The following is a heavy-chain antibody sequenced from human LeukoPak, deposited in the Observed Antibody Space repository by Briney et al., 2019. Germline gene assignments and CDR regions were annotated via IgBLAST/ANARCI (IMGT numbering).Heavy chain of an antibody. CDR2: INHSGST. D-gene: IGHD6-19*01. Sequence: SETLSLTCAVYGGSFSGYYWSWIRQPPGKGLEWIGEINHSGSTNYNPSLKSRVTISVDTSKNQFSLKLSSVTAADTAVYYCARDTPLAVAESFDYWGQGTLVTVSS. V-gene: IGHV4-34*01. CDR3: ARDTPLAVAESFDY. CDR1: GGSFSGYY. J-gene: IGHJ4*02.